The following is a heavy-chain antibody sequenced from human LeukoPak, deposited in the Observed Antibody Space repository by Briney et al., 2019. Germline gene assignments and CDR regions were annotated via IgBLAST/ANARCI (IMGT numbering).Heavy chain of an antibody. CDR1: RFIFSSYG. CDR3: AKDRGSSTSCYSH. J-gene: IGHJ4*02. CDR2: IRYDGSSK. V-gene: IGHV3-30*02. D-gene: IGHD2-2*02. Sequence: PGGSLRLSCAASRFIFSSYGMHWVRQSPGKGLEWVAFIRYDGSSKYYADSVKGRFTISRDNSKNTLYLQMNSLRAEDTAVYYCAKDRGSSTSCYSHWGQGTLVTVSS.